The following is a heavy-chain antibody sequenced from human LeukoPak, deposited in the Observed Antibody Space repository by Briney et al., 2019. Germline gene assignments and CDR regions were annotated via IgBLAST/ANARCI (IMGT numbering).Heavy chain of an antibody. CDR2: IYYSGST. V-gene: IGHV4-39*01. D-gene: IGHD6-19*01. CDR3: ARHRFSSGWFALLNCFDP. Sequence: PSETLSLTCNVSGGSISSSSYYWGWIRQPPGKGLEWIGSIYYSGSTHYNPSLKSRVTISVDTSKNQLSPKVSSVTAADTAVYYCARHRFSSGWFALLNCFDPWGQGTLVTVSS. CDR1: GGSISSSSYY. J-gene: IGHJ5*02.